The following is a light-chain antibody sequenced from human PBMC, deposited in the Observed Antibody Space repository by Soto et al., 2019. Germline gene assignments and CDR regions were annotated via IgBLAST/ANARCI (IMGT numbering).Light chain of an antibody. V-gene: IGKV1-5*03. J-gene: IGKJ1*01. Sequence: DIQMTPSPSILSASVGDRVTITCRASQTISSWLAWYQQKPGKAPKLLIYKASTLKSGVPSRFSGSGSGTEFTLTISSLQPDDFATYYCQHYNSYSEAFGQGTRWIS. CDR2: KAS. CDR3: QHYNSYSEA. CDR1: QTISSW.